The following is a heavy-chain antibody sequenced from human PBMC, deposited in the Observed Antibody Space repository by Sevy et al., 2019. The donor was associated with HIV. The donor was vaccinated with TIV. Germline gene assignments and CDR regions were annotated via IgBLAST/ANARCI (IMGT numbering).Heavy chain of an antibody. D-gene: IGHD3-10*01. Sequence: GGSLRLSCSASGFSIRDHAMTWFRQAPGKGLEWVGFIRSQGYGETTEYAASVRGRFTISRDDSKSIAYLQMNSLKTEDTAFYYCATDQGRFYGSGTYVDRFDPWGQGTLVTVSS. J-gene: IGHJ5*02. CDR2: IRSQGYGETT. V-gene: IGHV3-49*03. CDR1: GFSIRDHA. CDR3: ATDQGRFYGSGTYVDRFDP.